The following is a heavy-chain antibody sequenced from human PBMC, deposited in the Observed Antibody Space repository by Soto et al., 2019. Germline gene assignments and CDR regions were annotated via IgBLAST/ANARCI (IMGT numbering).Heavy chain of an antibody. J-gene: IGHJ4*02. CDR2: IYHSGST. V-gene: IGHV4-4*02. CDR3: ARHDKGEFLEWLAFDY. D-gene: IGHD3-3*01. CDR1: GASISTSYW. Sequence: PSETLSLACAVSGASISTSYWCSWVRQPPGKGLEWIGEIYHSGSTNYSPSLKSRVTISLDKSKNQFSLKLSSVTAADTAVYYCARHDKGEFLEWLAFDYWGQGTLVTVSS.